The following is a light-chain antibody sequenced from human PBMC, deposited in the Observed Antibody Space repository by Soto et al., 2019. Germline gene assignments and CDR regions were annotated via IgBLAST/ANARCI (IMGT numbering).Light chain of an antibody. CDR2: GAS. Sequence: EILLTHSPVSLSVYPGERATLSCRARQNVRKNLAWDQQKPGQAPRLLIYGASTRATGIPAMFSGDGSGTEFTLTIDSLQSEDFVVYYCLQYDGWPLPFGQGTRLEIK. J-gene: IGKJ5*01. CDR3: LQYDGWPLP. V-gene: IGKV3-15*01. CDR1: QNVRKN.